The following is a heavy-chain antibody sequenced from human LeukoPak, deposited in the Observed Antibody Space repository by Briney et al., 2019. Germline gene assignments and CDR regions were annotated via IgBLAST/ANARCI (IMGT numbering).Heavy chain of an antibody. Sequence: PSETLSLTCTVSGASISNYYWSWIRQPPGQGLECIGYVSYSGRTNPNPSLKSRVTISADTSKNQFSLKLTSVTAADTAVYYCARHERGAENLGYWGQGTLVTVSS. CDR1: GASISNYY. CDR3: ARHERGAENLGY. J-gene: IGHJ4*02. D-gene: IGHD3-16*01. V-gene: IGHV4-59*08. CDR2: VSYSGRT.